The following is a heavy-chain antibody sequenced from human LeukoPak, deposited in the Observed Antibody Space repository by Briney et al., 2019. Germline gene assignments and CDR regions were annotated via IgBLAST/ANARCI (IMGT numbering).Heavy chain of an antibody. Sequence: SETLSLTCTVPGGSISSYYWSWIRQPPGKGLEWIGYIYYSGSTNYNPSLKSRVTISVDTSKNQFSLKLSSVTAADTAVYYCAREYVDFWSGYYTGNWFDPWGQGTLVTVSS. CDR1: GGSISSYY. CDR3: AREYVDFWSGYYTGNWFDP. D-gene: IGHD3-3*01. V-gene: IGHV4-59*01. CDR2: IYYSGST. J-gene: IGHJ5*02.